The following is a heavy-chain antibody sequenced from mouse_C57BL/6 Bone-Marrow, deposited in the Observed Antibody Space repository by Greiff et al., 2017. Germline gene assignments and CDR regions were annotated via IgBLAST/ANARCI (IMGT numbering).Heavy chain of an antibody. CDR3: AREIYYGSRWYFDV. CDR2: IRNKANGYTT. J-gene: IGHJ1*03. V-gene: IGHV7-3*01. D-gene: IGHD1-1*01. Sequence: EVQLVESGGGLVQPGGSLSLSCAASGFTFTDYYMSWVRQPPGKALEWLGFIRNKANGYTTEYSASVKGRFTISRDNSQSILYLQMNALRAEDSATYYCAREIYYGSRWYFDVWGTGTTVTVSS. CDR1: GFTFTDYY.